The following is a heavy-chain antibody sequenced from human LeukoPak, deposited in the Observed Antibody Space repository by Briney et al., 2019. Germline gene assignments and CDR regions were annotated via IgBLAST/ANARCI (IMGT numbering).Heavy chain of an antibody. CDR2: IYESERT. CDR3: ARATKVSSRSWYHGLNYGMDV. CDR1: GVSLSSGSYH. D-gene: IGHD6-13*01. J-gene: IGHJ6*04. V-gene: IGHV4-61*01. Sequence: SETLSLTCTVSGVSLSSGSYHWSWIRQPPRKGLEWIGLIYESERTNYNPSPKNRVTISVDTSKHQFSLKLSSMTAADTAVYYCARATKVSSRSWYHGLNYGMDVWGKGTTVTVSS.